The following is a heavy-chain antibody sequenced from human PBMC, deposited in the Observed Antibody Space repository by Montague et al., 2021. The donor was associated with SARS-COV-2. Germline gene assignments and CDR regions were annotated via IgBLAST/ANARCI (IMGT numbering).Heavy chain of an antibody. D-gene: IGHD3-16*01. V-gene: IGHV4-59*08. CDR3: ARHYDHSSRVDS. CDR1: GYSISSDY. CDR2: VYYIGNT. Sequence: SETLSLTCTVSGYSISSDYWTCILQPPGKELEGIVFVYYIGNTYYNPSLMSRVTISVDTSSNHFSLTRGSVTAADTAIYYCARHYDHSSRVDSWGQGTLVTVSS. J-gene: IGHJ4*02.